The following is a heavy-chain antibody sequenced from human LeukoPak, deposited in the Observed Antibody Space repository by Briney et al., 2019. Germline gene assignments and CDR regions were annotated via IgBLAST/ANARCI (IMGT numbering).Heavy chain of an antibody. V-gene: IGHV4-39*01. J-gene: IGHJ4*02. D-gene: IGHD1-1*01. CDR1: GGSISSSSYY. CDR3: ARRTDTEIFDY. Sequence: SETLSLTCTVSGGSISSSSYYWGWIRQPPGKGLEWIVSIYYSGSTYYNPSLKSRVTISVDTSKNQFSLKLSSVTAADTAVYYCARRTDTEIFDYWGQGTLVTVSS. CDR2: IYYSGST.